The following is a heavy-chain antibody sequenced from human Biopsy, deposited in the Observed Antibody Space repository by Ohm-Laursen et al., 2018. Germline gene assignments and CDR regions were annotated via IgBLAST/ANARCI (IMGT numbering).Heavy chain of an antibody. V-gene: IGHV4-38-2*02. Sequence: GTLSLTCSVSGYSISTAYYWAWIRQPPGKGLEWIASIYHIGSTNYNPSLKSRVSISVDTSKKQFSLKLTSVISADTAVFFCARLYRLDDYWNDDPPDAFDVWGQGTMVTVSS. J-gene: IGHJ3*01. CDR1: GYSISTAYY. CDR2: IYHIGST. D-gene: IGHD3-3*01. CDR3: ARLYRLDDYWNDDPPDAFDV.